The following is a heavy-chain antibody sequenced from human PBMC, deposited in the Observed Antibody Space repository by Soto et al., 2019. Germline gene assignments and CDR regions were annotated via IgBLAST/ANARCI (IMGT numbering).Heavy chain of an antibody. Sequence: ASVKVSCKASGGTFSSYTISWVRQAPGQGLEWMGRIIPILGIANYAQKVQGRVTITADKSTSTAYMELSSLRSEDTAVYYCARDSTSSIAARRYYYYYMDVWGKGTTVTVSS. J-gene: IGHJ6*03. CDR2: IIPILGIA. V-gene: IGHV1-69*04. D-gene: IGHD6-6*01. CDR1: GGTFSSYT. CDR3: ARDSTSSIAARRYYYYYMDV.